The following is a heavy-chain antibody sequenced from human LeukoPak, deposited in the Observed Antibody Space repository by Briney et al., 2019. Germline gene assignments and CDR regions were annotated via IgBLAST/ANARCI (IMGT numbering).Heavy chain of an antibody. CDR3: ATLLWFGGIYYYGMDV. CDR2: FDPEDGET. Sequence: ASVKVSCKVSGYTLTELSMHWVRQAPGKGLEWMGGFDPEDGETVYAQKFQGRVTMTEDTSTDTAYMELSSLRSEDTAVYYCATLLWFGGIYYYGMDVWGQGTTVTVSS. J-gene: IGHJ6*02. V-gene: IGHV1-24*01. CDR1: GYTLTELS. D-gene: IGHD3-10*01.